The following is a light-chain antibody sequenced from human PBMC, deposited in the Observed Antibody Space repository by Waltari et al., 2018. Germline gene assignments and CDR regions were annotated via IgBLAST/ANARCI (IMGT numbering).Light chain of an antibody. Sequence: DVVMTQSPLSLPVTLGQPASISCRSSQSLVHSDGNTFLNWFQTRPGQSPRRLIYKVSNRDFGVPDRFSGSGSGTDFTLKISRVEAEDVGVYYCMQGTHWPPITFGQGTRLEIK. CDR1: QSLVHSDGNTF. V-gene: IGKV2-30*02. CDR2: KVS. J-gene: IGKJ5*01. CDR3: MQGTHWPPIT.